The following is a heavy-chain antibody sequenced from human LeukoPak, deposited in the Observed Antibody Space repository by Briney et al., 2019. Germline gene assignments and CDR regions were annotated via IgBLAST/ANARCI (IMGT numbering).Heavy chain of an antibody. CDR2: MSASGTST. J-gene: IGHJ4*02. V-gene: IGHV3-23*01. CDR1: GITLSNYG. Sequence: PGGSLRLSCAVSGITLSNYGMSWVRQASGKGLEWVAGMSASGTSTNYADSVKGRFTISRDNAKNTLYLQMNSLRAEDTAVYFCAKRGVVIRVILVGFHKEAYYFDSWGQGALVTVSS. CDR3: AKRGVVIRVILVGFHKEAYYFDS. D-gene: IGHD3-22*01.